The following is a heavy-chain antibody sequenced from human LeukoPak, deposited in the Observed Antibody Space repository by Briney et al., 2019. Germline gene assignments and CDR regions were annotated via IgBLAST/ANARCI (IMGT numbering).Heavy chain of an antibody. D-gene: IGHD4-11*01. V-gene: IGHV3-30*18. CDR3: AKGKVWSNYLLAYFDY. J-gene: IGHJ4*02. CDR1: GFTFSSYG. CDR2: ISYDGSNK. Sequence: PGGSLRLSCAASGFTFSSYGMHWVRQAPGKGLEWVAVISYDGSNKYYADSVKGRFTISRDNSKNTLYLQMNSLRAEDTAVYYCAKGKVWSNYLLAYFDYWGQGTLVTVSS.